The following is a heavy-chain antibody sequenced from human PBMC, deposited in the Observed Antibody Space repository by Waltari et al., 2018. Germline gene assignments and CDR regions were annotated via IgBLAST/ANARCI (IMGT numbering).Heavy chain of an antibody. J-gene: IGHJ6*02. CDR3: ARGLGSGWYSYYYGMDV. CDR1: GYTFTSYD. D-gene: IGHD6-19*01. CDR2: MNPNSGNT. V-gene: IGHV1-8*01. Sequence: QVQLVQSGAEVKKPGASVKVSCKASGYTFTSYDINWVRQATGQGLEWMGWMNPNSGNTGYAQKFKGRVTMTRNTSISTAYMELSSLRSEDTAVYYCARGLGSGWYSYYYGMDVWGQGTTVTVSS.